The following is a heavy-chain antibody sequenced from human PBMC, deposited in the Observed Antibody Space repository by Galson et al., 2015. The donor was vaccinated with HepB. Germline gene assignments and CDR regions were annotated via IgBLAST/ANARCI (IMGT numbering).Heavy chain of an antibody. CDR1: GGTFSSYA. Sequence: SVKVSCKASGGTFSSYAISWVRQAPGQGLEWMGGIIPIFGTANYAQKFQGRVTITADESTSTAYMELSSLRSEDTAVYYCARDGGLGAMVSWFDPWGQGTLVTVSS. CDR3: ARDGGLGAMVSWFDP. V-gene: IGHV1-69*13. CDR2: IIPIFGTA. J-gene: IGHJ5*02. D-gene: IGHD5-18*01.